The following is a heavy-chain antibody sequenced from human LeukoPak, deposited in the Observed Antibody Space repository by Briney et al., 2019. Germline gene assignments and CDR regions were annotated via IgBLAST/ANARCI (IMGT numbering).Heavy chain of an antibody. CDR1: GGTFSNYA. CDR2: VTPIFATP. D-gene: IGHD2-2*02. V-gene: IGHV1-69*13. J-gene: IGHJ4*02. Sequence: SVKVSCKVSGGTFSNYAISWVRQAPGQGLEWMGGVTPIFATPSYAQKFQGRITITADASTSTAYMELSGLRSEDTAVYYCARWAGYCRITNCYSAFDYGGQGTLVTVSS. CDR3: ARWAGYCRITNCYSAFDY.